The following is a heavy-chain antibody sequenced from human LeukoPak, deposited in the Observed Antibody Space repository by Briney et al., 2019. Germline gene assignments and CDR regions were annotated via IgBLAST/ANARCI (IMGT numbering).Heavy chain of an antibody. CDR2: VNPNSGDI. Sequence: GASVKVSCKASGYIFTGYYIHWVRQARGQGLEWMGWVNPNSGDINSAQKFRGRVTMTRDTSNSTAYMELNRLTSDDKAVYYCARDWGASNWYDHWGQGTLVTVSS. D-gene: IGHD3-16*01. V-gene: IGHV1-2*02. CDR1: GYIFTGYY. J-gene: IGHJ5*02. CDR3: ARDWGASNWYDH.